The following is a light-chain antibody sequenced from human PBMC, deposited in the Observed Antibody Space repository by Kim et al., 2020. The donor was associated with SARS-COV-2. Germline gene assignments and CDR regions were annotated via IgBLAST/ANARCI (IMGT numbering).Light chain of an antibody. J-gene: IGLJ2*01. Sequence: ALGQTGRMTYQGDSHRNYYESWYQQKPGQAPVLVIYGKNNRPSGIPDRFSGSNSGNTASLTITGAQAEDEADYYCNSRDSSGNNVVFGGGTQLTVL. CDR1: SHRNYY. CDR2: GKN. CDR3: NSRDSSGNNVV. V-gene: IGLV3-19*01.